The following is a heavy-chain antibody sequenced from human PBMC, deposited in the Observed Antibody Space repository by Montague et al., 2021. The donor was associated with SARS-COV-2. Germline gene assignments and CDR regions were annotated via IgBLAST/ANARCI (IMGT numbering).Heavy chain of an antibody. D-gene: IGHD2-2*01. CDR1: GGSISSYY. Sequence: SETLSLTCAVSGGSISSYYWNWIRQSPGKGLEWIGYINYSGSANYNPSLKSRVTISVDTSKNQLSLNLSSVTAADTAVYYCARRGVVVIPAVVEYYYGMDVWGQRTTVTVSS. CDR3: ARRGVVVIPAVVEYYYGMDV. J-gene: IGHJ6*02. CDR2: INYSGSA. V-gene: IGHV4-59*01.